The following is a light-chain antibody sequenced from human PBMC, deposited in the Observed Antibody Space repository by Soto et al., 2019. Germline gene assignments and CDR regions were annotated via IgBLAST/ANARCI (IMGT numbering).Light chain of an antibody. CDR3: QQYNNWPQT. CDR2: DTS. V-gene: IGKV3-15*01. Sequence: EIVLTQSPGPLSLSPGERATLSCRASQSLRSSLAWYQQKPGQAPRLLIYDTSTRATGIPARFSGSGSGTDFTLTISGLQSEDFAVYYCQQYNNWPQTFGQGTKVDIK. J-gene: IGKJ1*01. CDR1: QSLRSS.